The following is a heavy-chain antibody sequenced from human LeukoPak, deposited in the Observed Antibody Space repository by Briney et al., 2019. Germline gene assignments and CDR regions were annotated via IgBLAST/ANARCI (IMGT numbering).Heavy chain of an antibody. J-gene: IGHJ4*02. V-gene: IGHV1-2*02. CDR3: AREAVDTAMVKPDY. D-gene: IGHD5-18*01. CDR2: INCNTGGT. CDR1: GYTFTGYY. Sequence: ASVKVSCKASGYTFTGYYMHWVRQAPGQGLEWMGWINCNTGGTNYAQKFQGRVTMTRDTSTTTVYMELSSLRSDDTAVYYCAREAVDTAMVKPDYWGQGTLVTVSS.